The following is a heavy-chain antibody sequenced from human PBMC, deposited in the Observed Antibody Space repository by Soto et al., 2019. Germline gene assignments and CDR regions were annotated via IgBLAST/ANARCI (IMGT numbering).Heavy chain of an antibody. Sequence: SVKVSCKASGGTFSSYAISWVRQAPGQGLEWMGGIIPIFGTANYAQKFQGRVTITADKSTSTAYTELSSLRSEDTAVYYCARGDYSIVVYPYYYYNGMDVWGQGTTVTVSS. D-gene: IGHD4-4*01. J-gene: IGHJ6*02. CDR2: IIPIFGTA. V-gene: IGHV1-69*06. CDR1: GGTFSSYA. CDR3: ARGDYSIVVYPYYYYNGMDV.